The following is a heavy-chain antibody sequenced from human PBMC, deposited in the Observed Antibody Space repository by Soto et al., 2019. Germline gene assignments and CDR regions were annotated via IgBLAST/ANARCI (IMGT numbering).Heavy chain of an antibody. J-gene: IGHJ6*01. Sequence: QVQLVQSGAEVKKPGSSVKVSCKASGGTFGSYAISWVRQAPGQGLEWMGGIIPIPGTANYAQKFQGRVTIAADESTSTAYMELSSLRSADTAVYYCARSQGSSTSLEIYYYYYYGMDVW. D-gene: IGHD2-2*01. CDR1: GGTFGSYA. V-gene: IGHV1-69*01. CDR3: ARSQGSSTSLEIYYYYYYGMDV. CDR2: IIPIPGTA.